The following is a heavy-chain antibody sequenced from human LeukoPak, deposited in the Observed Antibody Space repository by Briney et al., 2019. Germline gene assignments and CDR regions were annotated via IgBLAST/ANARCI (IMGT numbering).Heavy chain of an antibody. CDR3: ARTLLGGLFDY. D-gene: IGHD2-8*02. CDR1: GGSISSSNW. V-gene: IGHV4-4*02. Sequence: ASETLSLTSAVSGGSISSSNWWSWVRQPPGKGLEWIGEIYHSGSTNYNPSLKSRVTISIDTSKNQFSLKLSSVTAADTAVYYCARTLLGGLFDYWGQGTLVTVSS. CDR2: IYHSGST. J-gene: IGHJ4*02.